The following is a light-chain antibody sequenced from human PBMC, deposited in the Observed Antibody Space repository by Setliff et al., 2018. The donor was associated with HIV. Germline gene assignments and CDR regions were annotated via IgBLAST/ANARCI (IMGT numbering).Light chain of an antibody. CDR2: DVS. J-gene: IGLJ1*01. V-gene: IGLV2-14*03. Sequence: QSVLTQPASVSGSPGQSMTISCTGTNSDIGTYNYVSWYQQHPGKASKLMIYDVSNRPSGISNRFSGSKSGNAASLTISGLQAEDEADYFCSSYSSSTTPYVFGTGTKVTVL. CDR1: NSDIGTYNY. CDR3: SSYSSSTTPYV.